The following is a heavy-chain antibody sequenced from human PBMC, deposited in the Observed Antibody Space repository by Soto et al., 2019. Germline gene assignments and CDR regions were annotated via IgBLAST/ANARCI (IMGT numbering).Heavy chain of an antibody. CDR1: GFTFDDYG. J-gene: IGHJ5*02. V-gene: IGHV3-9*01. CDR2: ISWNSGRI. CDR3: AKQNENRRSSGWFGP. D-gene: IGHD6-6*01. Sequence: EVQMVESGGNLVQPGGSLRLSCIVSGFTFDDYGMHWVRQVPGKGLEWVAGISWNSGRIDYADSVKGRFTISRDNAKNSLYLQMNSLRVDDTAFYYCAKQNENRRSSGWFGPWGQGTLVTVSS.